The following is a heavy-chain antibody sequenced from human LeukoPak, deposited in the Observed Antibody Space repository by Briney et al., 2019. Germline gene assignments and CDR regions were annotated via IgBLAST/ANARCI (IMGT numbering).Heavy chain of an antibody. CDR1: GSSISSYY. CDR2: IYYSGST. J-gene: IGHJ2*01. CDR3: ARAGVAAAVDWYFDP. D-gene: IGHD6-13*01. Sequence: SETLSLTCTVSGSSISSYYWSWIRQPPGKGLEWIGYIYYSGSTNYNPSLKSRVTISVDTSKNQFSLKLSSVTAADTAVYYCARAGVAAAVDWYFDPWGRGTLVTVSS. V-gene: IGHV4-59*01.